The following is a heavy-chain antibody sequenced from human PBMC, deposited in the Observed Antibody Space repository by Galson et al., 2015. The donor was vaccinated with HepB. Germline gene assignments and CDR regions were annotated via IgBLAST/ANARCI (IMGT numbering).Heavy chain of an antibody. V-gene: IGHV1-46*04. CDR2: INPSGGST. Sequence: SVKVSCKASGYTFTSYDMHWVRQAPGQGLEWMGIINPSGGSTSYAQKLQGRVTMTRDTSTSTVYMELSSLRSEDTAVYYCARDSHLLRYFDRILYDYYGMDVWGQGTTVTVSS. CDR1: GYTFTSYD. J-gene: IGHJ6*02. CDR3: ARDSHLLRYFDRILYDYYGMDV. D-gene: IGHD3-9*01.